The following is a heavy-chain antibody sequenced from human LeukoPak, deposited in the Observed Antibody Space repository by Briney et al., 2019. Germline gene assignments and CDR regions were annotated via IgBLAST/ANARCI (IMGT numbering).Heavy chain of an antibody. J-gene: IGHJ6*03. D-gene: IGHD3-10*01. CDR3: AKDHLETWSGLWYYYYYMDV. V-gene: IGHV1-46*01. CDR1: GYTFTSYY. Sequence: ASVKVSCKASGYTFTSYYMHWVRQAPGQGLEWMGVINPSGGSTSYAQKFQGRVTMTRDMSTSTVYMELSSLRSEDTAVYYCAKDHLETWSGLWYYYYYMDVWGKGTTVTISS. CDR2: INPSGGST.